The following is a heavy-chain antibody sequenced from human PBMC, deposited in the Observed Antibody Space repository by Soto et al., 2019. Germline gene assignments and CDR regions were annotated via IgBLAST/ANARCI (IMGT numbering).Heavy chain of an antibody. Sequence: GSVKVSCTASGYTFTTYTLQWLRQAPGQRLEWMGWINPGNGDTKYSQTFQGRVTITSDTSASTAYMELSSLRSEDTAVYYCTRDPGRSWFDPWGQGTLVTVSS. J-gene: IGHJ5*02. D-gene: IGHD3-10*01. CDR1: GYTFTTYT. CDR3: TRDPGRSWFDP. CDR2: INPGNGDT. V-gene: IGHV1-3*01.